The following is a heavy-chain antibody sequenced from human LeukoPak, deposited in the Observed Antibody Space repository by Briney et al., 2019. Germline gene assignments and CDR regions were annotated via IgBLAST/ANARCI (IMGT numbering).Heavy chain of an antibody. J-gene: IGHJ6*04. CDR2: IDPSDSYT. CDR3: ASPGVVPAAMSPYYYGMDV. V-gene: IGHV5-10-1*01. CDR1: GYSFTSYW. Sequence: PGESLKISCKGSGYSFTSYWISWVRQMPGKGLEWMGRIDPSDSYTNYSPSFQGHVTISADKSISTAYLQWNSLKASDTAMYYCASPGVVPAAMSPYYYGMDVWGKGTTVTVSS. D-gene: IGHD2-2*01.